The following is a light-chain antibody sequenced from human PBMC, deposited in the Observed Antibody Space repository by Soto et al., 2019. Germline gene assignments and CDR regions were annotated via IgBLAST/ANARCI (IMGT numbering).Light chain of an antibody. V-gene: IGKV1-13*02. Sequence: AIQLTQSPSSLSASVGDRVSITCRASQGIGRALAWYQQKSGQPPKLLIYVASSLENEVPVRFSGSGSGTDFNLTISSLQPEDFATYYCQQLNSFPVTFGGGTKVEI. CDR1: QGIGRA. CDR3: QQLNSFPVT. J-gene: IGKJ4*01. CDR2: VAS.